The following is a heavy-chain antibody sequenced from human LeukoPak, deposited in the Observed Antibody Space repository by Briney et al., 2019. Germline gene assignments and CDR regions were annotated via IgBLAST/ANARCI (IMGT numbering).Heavy chain of an antibody. Sequence: PGGSLRLSCATSGFAFSNAWMSWVRQAPAKGLEWVGRIKSKTDGGTTEYAAPVRGRFSISRDDSKNTLYLQMNSLKTEDSAVYYCTTYDSSAYYSDFWGQGTLVTVSS. CDR3: TTYDSSAYYSDF. J-gene: IGHJ4*02. CDR2: IKSKTDGGTT. CDR1: GFAFSNAW. V-gene: IGHV3-15*01. D-gene: IGHD3-22*01.